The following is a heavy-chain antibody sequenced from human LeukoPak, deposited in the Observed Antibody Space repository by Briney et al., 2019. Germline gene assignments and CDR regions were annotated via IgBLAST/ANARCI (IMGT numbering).Heavy chain of an antibody. CDR1: GGSFSGYY. CDR2: INHSGST. V-gene: IGHV4-34*01. D-gene: IGHD5-12*01. J-gene: IGHJ4*02. CDR3: ARGDNSGYVY. Sequence: PSETLALTCAVYGGSFSGYYWSWIRQPPGKALEWIGEINHSGSTNYNPSLKSRITISVDTSKNQFSLKVSSVTAADTAVYYCARGDNSGYVYWGQGILVTVSS.